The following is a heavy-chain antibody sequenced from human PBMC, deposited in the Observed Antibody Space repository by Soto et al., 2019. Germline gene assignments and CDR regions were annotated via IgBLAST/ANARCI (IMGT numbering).Heavy chain of an antibody. Sequence: PGESLKISCKGSGYSFTSHWIGWVRQTPGRGLEWMGSIYPRDSDTRYSPSFQGQVTISADQSITTAYLLWSSLKAADTAIYYCARQVEDGDSYGYGYWGQGTLVTVSS. J-gene: IGHJ4*02. D-gene: IGHD5-18*01. CDR2: IYPRDSDT. CDR1: GYSFTSHW. CDR3: ARQVEDGDSYGYGY. V-gene: IGHV5-51*01.